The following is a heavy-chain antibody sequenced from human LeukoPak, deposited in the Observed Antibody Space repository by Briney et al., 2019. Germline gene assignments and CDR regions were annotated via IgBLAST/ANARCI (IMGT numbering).Heavy chain of an antibody. V-gene: IGHV3-48*03. CDR2: ISSSGSTI. CDR1: GFTFSSYE. D-gene: IGHD5/OR15-5a*01. J-gene: IGHJ4*02. CDR3: ARDEVYVASPWYY. Sequence: GGSLRLSCAASGFTFSSYEMNWVRQAPGKGLEWVSYISSSGSTIYYADSVKGRFTISRDNAKNSLYLQMNSLRAEDTAVYYCARDEVYVASPWYYWGQGTLVTVSS.